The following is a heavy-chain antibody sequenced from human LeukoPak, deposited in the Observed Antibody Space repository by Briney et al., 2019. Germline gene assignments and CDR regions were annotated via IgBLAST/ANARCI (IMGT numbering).Heavy chain of an antibody. J-gene: IGHJ4*02. CDR1: GFAFSNYW. V-gene: IGHV3-74*01. D-gene: IGHD1-26*01. Sequence: PGGSLRLSCAASGFAFSNYWMHWVRRAPGKGLVWVSRINNDGSSANYADSVKGRFTISRDNAKSTLYLQMNSLRAEDTAVYYCAGDGGYALDYWGQGTLVTVSS. CDR2: INNDGSSA. CDR3: AGDGGYALDY.